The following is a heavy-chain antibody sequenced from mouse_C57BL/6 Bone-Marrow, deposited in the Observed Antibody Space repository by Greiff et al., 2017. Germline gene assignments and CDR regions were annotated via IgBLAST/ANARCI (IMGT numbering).Heavy chain of an antibody. CDR1: GFNIKDDY. CDR3: NTCDSAWFAY. J-gene: IGHJ3*01. V-gene: IGHV14-4*01. Sequence: EVKLVESGAELVRPGASVKLSCTASGFNIKDDYMHWVKQRPEQGLEWIGWIDPENGDTEYASKFQGKANITADTSSNTAYLQLSSLTSEDTAVYYCNTCDSAWFAYWGQGTLVTVSA. CDR2: IDPENGDT. D-gene: IGHD2-4*01.